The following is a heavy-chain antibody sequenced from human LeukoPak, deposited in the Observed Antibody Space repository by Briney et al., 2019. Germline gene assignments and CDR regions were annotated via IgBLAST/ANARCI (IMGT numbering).Heavy chain of an antibody. CDR2: IYYSGST. CDR3: AREGRIAAAGSIDY. Sequence: SQTLSLTCTVSGGSISSGGFYWSWVRQHPGKGLEWIGYIYYSGSTYYNPSLKSRVTISVDTSKNQFSLKLSSVTAADTAVYYCAREGRIAAAGSIDYWGQGTLVTVSS. J-gene: IGHJ4*02. V-gene: IGHV4-31*03. CDR1: GGSISSGGFY. D-gene: IGHD6-13*01.